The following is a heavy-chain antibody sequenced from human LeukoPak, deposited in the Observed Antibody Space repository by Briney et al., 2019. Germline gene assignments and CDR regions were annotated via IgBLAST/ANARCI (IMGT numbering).Heavy chain of an antibody. CDR1: GFTFSSYA. V-gene: IGHV3-30*04. CDR3: ARVRGSGSQPFDY. Sequence: SGGSLRLSCAASGFTFSSYAMHWVRQAPGKRLEWVAVISYDGSNKYYADSVKGRFTISRGNSKNTLYLQMNSLRAEDTAVYYCARVRGSGSQPFDYWGQGTLVTVSS. D-gene: IGHD3-22*01. J-gene: IGHJ4*02. CDR2: ISYDGSNK.